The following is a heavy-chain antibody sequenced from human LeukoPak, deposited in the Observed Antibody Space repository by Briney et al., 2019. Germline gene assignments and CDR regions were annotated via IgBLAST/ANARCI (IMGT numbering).Heavy chain of an antibody. CDR3: ARDKIAAAGLQADDYYYYYMDV. CDR1: GYTFTGYY. J-gene: IGHJ6*03. Sequence: ASVKVSCKASGYTFTGYYIHWVRQVPGQGLEWMGWINPNSGGTNFAQRFQGRVTMTRDTSIRTVFMELSTLISDDTAVYYCARDKIAAAGLQADDYYYYYMDVWGKGTTITVSS. CDR2: INPNSGGT. V-gene: IGHV1-2*02. D-gene: IGHD6-13*01.